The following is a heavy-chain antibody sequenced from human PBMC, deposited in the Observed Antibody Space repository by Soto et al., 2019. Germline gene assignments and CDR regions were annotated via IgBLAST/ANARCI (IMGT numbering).Heavy chain of an antibody. CDR1: GFSLSTSGVG. Sequence: QITLKESGPTLVKPTQTLTLTCTFSGFSLSTSGVGVGWIRQPPGKALEWLALIYWDDDKRYSPSLKSRLTITKHNSKNQVVLTMTHMDPVDTAPYYCARADIVLVPAAPPQFDYWGQGTLVTVSS. D-gene: IGHD2-2*01. J-gene: IGHJ4*02. V-gene: IGHV2-5*02. CDR2: IYWDDDK. CDR3: ARADIVLVPAAPPQFDY.